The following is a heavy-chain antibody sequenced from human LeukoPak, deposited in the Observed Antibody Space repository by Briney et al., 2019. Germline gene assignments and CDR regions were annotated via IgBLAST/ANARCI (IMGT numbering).Heavy chain of an antibody. J-gene: IGHJ6*03. CDR2: INHSGST. CDR3: ARRGSGWNYYYYYYMDV. Sequence: SETLSLTCAVYGGSFSGYYWSWIRQPPGKGLEWIGEINHSGSTNHNPSLKSRVTISVDTSKNQFSLKLSSVTAADTAVYYCARRGSGWNYYYYYYMDVWGKGTTVTISS. V-gene: IGHV4-34*01. CDR1: GGSFSGYY. D-gene: IGHD6-19*01.